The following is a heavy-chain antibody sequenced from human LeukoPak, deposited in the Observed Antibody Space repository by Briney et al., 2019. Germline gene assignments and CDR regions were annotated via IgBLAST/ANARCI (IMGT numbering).Heavy chain of an antibody. Sequence: PGGSLRLSCAASGFTFSNAWMSWVRQAPGKGLEWVGRIKSKTDGGTTDYAAPVKGRFTISSDDSKNTLYLQMNSLKTEDTAVYYCTTDPSGGSYDYWGQGTLVTVSS. CDR1: GFTFSNAW. J-gene: IGHJ4*02. D-gene: IGHD2-15*01. V-gene: IGHV3-15*01. CDR2: IKSKTDGGTT. CDR3: TTDPSGGSYDY.